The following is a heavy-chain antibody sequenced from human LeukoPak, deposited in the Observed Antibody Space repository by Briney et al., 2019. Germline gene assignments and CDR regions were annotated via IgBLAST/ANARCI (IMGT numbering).Heavy chain of an antibody. V-gene: IGHV3-74*01. CDR3: ARGPNSNWSGLDF. Sequence: GGSLRLSCTASGFSFSGHWMHWARQLPGKGLVWVSRISPTGSTTSYADSVKGRFTVSRDNAKNTLYLQVNNLRAEDTAVYYCARGPNSNWSGLDFWGQGTLLTVSS. CDR2: ISPTGSTT. D-gene: IGHD6-6*01. J-gene: IGHJ4*02. CDR1: GFSFSGHW.